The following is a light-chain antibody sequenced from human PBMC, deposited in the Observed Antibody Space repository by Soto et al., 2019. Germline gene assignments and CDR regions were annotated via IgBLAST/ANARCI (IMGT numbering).Light chain of an antibody. CDR1: QSVSSSY. CDR2: GAS. V-gene: IGKV3-20*01. J-gene: IGKJ4*01. Sequence: EIVLTQSPGTLSLSPGERATLSCRASQSVSSSYVAWYQQNPGQAPRLLIYGASSTATGIPDRFSGSGSGTDFTLTISRLQPEDFAVYYCQQYDSSPLTFGGGTKVEIK. CDR3: QQYDSSPLT.